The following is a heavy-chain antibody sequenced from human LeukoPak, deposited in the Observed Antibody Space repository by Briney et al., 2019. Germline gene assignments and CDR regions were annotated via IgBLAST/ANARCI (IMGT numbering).Heavy chain of an antibody. D-gene: IGHD6-13*01. Sequence: SETLSLTCAVYGGSFSNYWSWIRQPPGKGLEWIGEINRRGSTNYNPPLKSRVTISVDTSKNQFSLNLNSLTAADTAVYYCARVTAAGGTDDAFDIWGQGTMVSVSS. J-gene: IGHJ3*02. CDR3: ARVTAAGGTDDAFDI. V-gene: IGHV4-34*01. CDR2: INRRGST. CDR1: GGSFSNY.